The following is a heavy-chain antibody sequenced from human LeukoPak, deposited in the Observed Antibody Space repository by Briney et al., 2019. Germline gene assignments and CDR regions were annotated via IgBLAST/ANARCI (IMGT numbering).Heavy chain of an antibody. J-gene: IGHJ4*02. D-gene: IGHD6-19*01. CDR1: GFTFSSYV. Sequence: GGSLRLSCAASGFTFSSYVMSWVRQAPGKGLEWVSAISNSGGSTYYADSVKGRFAISRDNPKNTLYLQMNSLRAEDTAVYYCAKGLTYNSGSRGYFDYWGQGTLVTVSS. CDR3: AKGLTYNSGSRGYFDY. CDR2: ISNSGGST. V-gene: IGHV3-23*01.